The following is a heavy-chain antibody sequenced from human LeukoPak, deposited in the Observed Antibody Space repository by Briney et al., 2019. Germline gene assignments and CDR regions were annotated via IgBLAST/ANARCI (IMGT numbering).Heavy chain of an antibody. Sequence: GGSLRLSRAASGFTFSSPGMHWIRQAPGKGLESVAVISYDGSNKYYADPVKGQFTISRDNSKNTLYLQMNSLGAEDTAVYYCAKGQTTDRYYYYYYGMDVWGKGTTVTVPS. V-gene: IGHV3-30*18. CDR1: GFTFSSPG. CDR3: AKGQTTDRYYYYYYGMDV. J-gene: IGHJ6*04. CDR2: ISYDGSNK. D-gene: IGHD4-17*01.